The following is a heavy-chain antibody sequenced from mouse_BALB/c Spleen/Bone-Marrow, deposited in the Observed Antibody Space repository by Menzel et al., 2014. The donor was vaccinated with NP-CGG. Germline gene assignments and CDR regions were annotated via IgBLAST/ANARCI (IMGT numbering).Heavy chain of an antibody. CDR3: AREGLRAWFVY. V-gene: IGHV1-4*01. CDR1: GYTFTSYT. CDR2: INPSSDYT. J-gene: IGHJ3*01. D-gene: IGHD2-4*01. Sequence: VQLQQSGAELARPGASVKMSCKASGYTFTSYTIHWVKQRPGQGLESIGYINPSSDYTNYNQKFKDKATLTADKSSSTAYMQLSSLTSEDSAVYYCAREGLRAWFVYWGQGTLVTVSA.